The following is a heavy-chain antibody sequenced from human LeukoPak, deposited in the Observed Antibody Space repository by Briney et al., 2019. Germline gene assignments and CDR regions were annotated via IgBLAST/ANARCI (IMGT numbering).Heavy chain of an antibody. CDR3: ARAGEDTAMVTSDY. CDR1: GYTFTNYY. D-gene: IGHD5-18*01. Sequence: ASVKVSCKASGYTFTNYYMHWVRQAPGQGLEWMGIINPSGCSTSYAQKFQGRVTMTRDTSTSTFYMELSSLRSEDTAVYYCARAGEDTAMVTSDYWGQGTLVTVSS. J-gene: IGHJ4*02. CDR2: INPSGCST. V-gene: IGHV1-46*01.